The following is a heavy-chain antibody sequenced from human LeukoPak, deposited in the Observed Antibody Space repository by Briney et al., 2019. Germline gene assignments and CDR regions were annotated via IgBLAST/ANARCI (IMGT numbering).Heavy chain of an antibody. Sequence: GESLKISCKGSGYSFSIYWIGWVRQMPGKGLEWMGRIDPSDSYTNYSPSFQGHVTISADKSISTAYLQWSSLKASDTAMYYCARPVSYEHYGMDVWGQGTTVTVSS. V-gene: IGHV5-10-1*01. CDR3: ARPVSYEHYGMDV. CDR2: IDPSDSYT. J-gene: IGHJ6*02. CDR1: GYSFSIYW. D-gene: IGHD3-3*01.